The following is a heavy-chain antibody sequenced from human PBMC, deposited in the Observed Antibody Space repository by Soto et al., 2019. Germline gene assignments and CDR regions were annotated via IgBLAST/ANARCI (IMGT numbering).Heavy chain of an antibody. D-gene: IGHD6-19*01. Sequence: SVKVSCKASGGTFSSYAISWVRQAPGQGLEWMGGIIPIFGTANYAQKFQGRVTITADESTSTAYMELSSLRSEDTAVYYCATESWEQWLTTARFDYWGQGTLVTVSS. CDR3: ATESWEQWLTTARFDY. CDR1: GGTFSSYA. J-gene: IGHJ4*02. V-gene: IGHV1-69*13. CDR2: IIPIFGTA.